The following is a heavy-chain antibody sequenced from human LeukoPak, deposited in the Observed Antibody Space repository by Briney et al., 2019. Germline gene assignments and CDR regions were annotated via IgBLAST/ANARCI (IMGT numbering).Heavy chain of an antibody. D-gene: IGHD3-10*01. CDR2: IYYSGST. V-gene: IGHV4-59*01. CDR1: GGSISSYY. J-gene: IGHJ6*03. Sequence: SETLSLICTVSGGSISSYYWSWIRQPPGKGLEWIGYIYYSGSTNYNPSLKSRVTISVDTSKNQFSLKLSSVTAADTAVYYCARGGITMVRGSPRYMDVWGKGTTVTVSS. CDR3: ARGGITMVRGSPRYMDV.